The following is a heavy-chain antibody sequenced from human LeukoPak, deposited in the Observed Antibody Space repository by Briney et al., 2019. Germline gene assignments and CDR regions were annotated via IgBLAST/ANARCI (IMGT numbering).Heavy chain of an antibody. J-gene: IGHJ3*02. CDR1: GFTFSSYG. Sequence: PGGSLRLSCAASGFTFSSYGMHWVRQAPGKGLEWVAVIWYDGSNKYYADSVKGRFTISRDNSKNTLYLQMNSLRAEDTAVYYCARDSYSSGWYPGRDAFDIWGQGTMDTVSS. V-gene: IGHV3-33*01. CDR2: IWYDGSNK. CDR3: ARDSYSSGWYPGRDAFDI. D-gene: IGHD6-19*01.